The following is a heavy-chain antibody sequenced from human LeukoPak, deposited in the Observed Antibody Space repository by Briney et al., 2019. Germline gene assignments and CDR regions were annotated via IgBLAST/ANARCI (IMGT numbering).Heavy chain of an antibody. CDR3: ARDLSPIRGYSYGYRD. D-gene: IGHD5-18*01. V-gene: IGHV1-46*01. CDR1: GYTFTSYY. Sequence: VASVKVSCKASGYTFTSYYMHWVRQAPGQGLEWMGINNPSGGSTSYAQKFQGRVTMTRDTSTSTVYMELSSLRSEDTAVYYCARDLSPIRGYSYGYRDWGQGTLVTVSS. CDR2: NNPSGGST. J-gene: IGHJ4*02.